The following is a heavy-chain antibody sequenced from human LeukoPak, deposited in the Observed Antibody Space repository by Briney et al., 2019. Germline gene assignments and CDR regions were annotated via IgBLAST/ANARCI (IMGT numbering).Heavy chain of an antibody. CDR2: INHSGST. Sequence: SETLSLTCAVYGGSFTGYYWSWIRQPPGKGLEWIGEINHSGSTNYNPSLKSRVTISVDTSKNQFSLKLSSVTAADTAVYYCARRSRYSALDYWGQGTLVTVSS. CDR3: ARRSRYSALDY. D-gene: IGHD6-6*01. J-gene: IGHJ4*02. CDR1: GGSFTGYY. V-gene: IGHV4-34*01.